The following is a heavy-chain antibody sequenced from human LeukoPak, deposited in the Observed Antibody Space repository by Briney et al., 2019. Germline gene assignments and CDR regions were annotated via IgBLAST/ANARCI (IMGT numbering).Heavy chain of an antibody. Sequence: SVKVSCKASGGTFSSYAISWVRQAPGQGLEWMGGIIPIFGTANYAQKFQDRVTITTDESTSTAYMELSSLRSEDTAVYYCARERGTDGYNYYYYMDVWGKGTTVTVSS. CDR3: ARERGTDGYNYYYYMDV. CDR2: IIPIFGTA. D-gene: IGHD5-24*01. J-gene: IGHJ6*03. CDR1: GGTFSSYA. V-gene: IGHV1-69*05.